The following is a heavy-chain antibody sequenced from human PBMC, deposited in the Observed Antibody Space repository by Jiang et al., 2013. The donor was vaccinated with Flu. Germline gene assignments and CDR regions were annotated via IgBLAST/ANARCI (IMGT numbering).Heavy chain of an antibody. CDR3: STVTYFDWPVDLDY. J-gene: IGHJ4*02. V-gene: IGHV3-15*01. CDR2: IKSITDGGTT. CDR1: GFTFSNVW. D-gene: IGHD3-9*01. Sequence: QLVESGGGLVKPGGSLRLSCAASGFTFSNVWMTWVRQTPGKGLEWVGRIKSITDGGTTDYPAPVKGRFTISRDDSKNTLYLQMNRLKTEDTAVYYCSTVTYFDWPVDLDYWGQGTLVTVSS.